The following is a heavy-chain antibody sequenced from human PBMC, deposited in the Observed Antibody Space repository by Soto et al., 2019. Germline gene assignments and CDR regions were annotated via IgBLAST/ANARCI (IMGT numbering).Heavy chain of an antibody. Sequence: ASVKVSCKVSGYTLTELSMHCVRQAPGKGLEWMGSFDPEDGETIYTQTFQGRLTLTGDTSTDTAHMELSRLRSEDTAVYYCTTSLELPLGTDVWGQGTTVTVSS. CDR3: TTSLELPLGTDV. V-gene: IGHV1-24*01. CDR2: FDPEDGET. D-gene: IGHD1-7*01. J-gene: IGHJ6*02. CDR1: GYTLTELS.